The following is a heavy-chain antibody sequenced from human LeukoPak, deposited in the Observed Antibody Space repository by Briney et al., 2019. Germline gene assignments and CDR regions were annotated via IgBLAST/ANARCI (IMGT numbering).Heavy chain of an antibody. D-gene: IGHD4-17*01. J-gene: IGHJ4*02. Sequence: ASVKVSCKVSGYSLTGLSIHWVRQAPGKGLEWMGGFDPEDDDTIYAQKFQGRVSMTEDTSTDTAYMELSSLRSEDTAVYYCTTDTRDYGDYWGQGTLVTVSS. CDR1: GYSLTGLS. CDR2: FDPEDDDT. V-gene: IGHV1-24*01. CDR3: TTDTRDYGDY.